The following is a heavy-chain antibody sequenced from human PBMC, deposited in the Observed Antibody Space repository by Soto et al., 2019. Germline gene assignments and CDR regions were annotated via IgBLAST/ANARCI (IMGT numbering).Heavy chain of an antibody. J-gene: IGHJ3*02. CDR1: GGSFSGYY. D-gene: IGHD2-15*01. V-gene: IGHV4-34*01. CDR3: ASGLRRYSRFNEAFDI. CDR2: INHSGST. Sequence: PSETLSLTCAVYGGSFSGYYWSWIRQPPGKGLEWIGEINHSGSTNYNPSLKSRVTISVDTSKNQFSLKLSSVTAADTAVYYCASGLRRYSRFNEAFDIWGQGTMVTVSS.